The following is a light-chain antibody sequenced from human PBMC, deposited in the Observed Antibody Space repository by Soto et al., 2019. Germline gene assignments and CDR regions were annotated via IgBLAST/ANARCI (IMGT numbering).Light chain of an antibody. V-gene: IGKV1-12*01. CDR2: AAS. Sequence: DIQMTQSPSSVSASVGDRVTITCRASQGISTNLAWYQQKPGKAPKLLIYAASSLQSGVPPRFSGNGSGTDFTLTISSLQPEDFAIYYCLQANRVPLSFGQGTRLEIK. CDR3: LQANRVPLS. J-gene: IGKJ5*01. CDR1: QGISTN.